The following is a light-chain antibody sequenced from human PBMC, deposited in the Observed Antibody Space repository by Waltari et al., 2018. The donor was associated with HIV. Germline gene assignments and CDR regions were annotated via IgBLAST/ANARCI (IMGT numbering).Light chain of an antibody. J-gene: IGLJ2*01. CDR1: SRSVGRCNY. V-gene: IGLV2-11*01. CDR2: DIS. CDR3: CSYAGSFTLI. Sequence: QSALTQPRSVSGSPGQSVTISCTGTSRSVGRCNYVSWYQLRPGTAPKLILLDISQRPSGVPDRFSGSVSGSTASLTISGLQADDAADYYCCSYAGSFTLIFGGGTTLTVL.